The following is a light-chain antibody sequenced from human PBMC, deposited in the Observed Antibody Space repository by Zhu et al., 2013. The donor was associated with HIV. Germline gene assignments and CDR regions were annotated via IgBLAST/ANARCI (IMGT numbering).Light chain of an antibody. CDR1: QSINRW. J-gene: IGKJ5*01. CDR2: DAS. CDR3: QQYNSYSPIT. V-gene: IGKV1-5*01. Sequence: DIQMTQSPSTLSASVGDRVTITCRASQSINRWLVWYQQKPGKAPKVLIYDASSLESGVPSRFSGSGSGTEFTLTISSLQPDDFATYYCQQYNSYSPITFGQGTRVDIK.